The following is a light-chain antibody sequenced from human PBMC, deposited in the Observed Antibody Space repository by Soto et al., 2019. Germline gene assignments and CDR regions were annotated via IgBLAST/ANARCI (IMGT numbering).Light chain of an antibody. CDR1: SSEVGGYNY. Sequence: QSVLTQPASVSGSPGQPITISCTGTSSEVGGYNYVSWYQQHPGKAPKLMIYDVSNRPSGVSNRFSGSKSGNTASLTISGLQAEDEADYYCSSYTSSSTYVFGTGTKVTV. J-gene: IGLJ1*01. V-gene: IGLV2-14*01. CDR2: DVS. CDR3: SSYTSSSTYV.